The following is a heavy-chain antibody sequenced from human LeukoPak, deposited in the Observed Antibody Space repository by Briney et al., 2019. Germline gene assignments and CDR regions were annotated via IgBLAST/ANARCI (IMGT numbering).Heavy chain of an antibody. CDR2: ISSSSSYI. D-gene: IGHD3-22*01. CDR1: GFTFSTYS. V-gene: IGHV3-21*01. CDR3: ARAPGYYGTSGYYSGVYFDY. Sequence: GGSLRLSCAASGFTFSTYSMNWVRQAPGKGLEWVSSISSSSSYIYYADSVKGRFTISRDNAKNSLYLQMIRLRAEDTAVYYCARAPGYYGTSGYYSGVYFDYWGQGTLVTVSS. J-gene: IGHJ4*02.